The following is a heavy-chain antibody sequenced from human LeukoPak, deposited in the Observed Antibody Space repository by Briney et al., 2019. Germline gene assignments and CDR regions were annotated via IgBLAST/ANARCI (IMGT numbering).Heavy chain of an antibody. V-gene: IGHV3-7*03. CDR3: ARAGRYFDWLSFFDY. Sequence: LGGSLRLSCAASGFTFSSYWMSWVRQAPGKGLEWVANIKQDGSEKYYVDSVKGRFTISRDNAKNSLYLQMNSLRAEDTAVYYCARAGRYFDWLSFFDYWGQGTLVTVSS. CDR1: GFTFSSYW. D-gene: IGHD3-9*01. CDR2: IKQDGSEK. J-gene: IGHJ4*02.